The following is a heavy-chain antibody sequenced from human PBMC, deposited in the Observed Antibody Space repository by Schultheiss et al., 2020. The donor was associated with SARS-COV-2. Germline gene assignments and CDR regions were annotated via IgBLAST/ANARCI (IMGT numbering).Heavy chain of an antibody. CDR3: AKVGSRAYYYYMDV. CDR1: GFTFSSYG. V-gene: IGHV3-23*01. Sequence: GGSLRLSCAASGFTFSSYGMHWVRQAPGKGLEWVSAISGSGGSTYYADSVKGRFTISRDNSKNTLYLQMNSLRAEDTAIYYCAKVGSRAYYYYMDVWGKGTTVTVSS. CDR2: ISGSGGST. D-gene: IGHD2-2*01. J-gene: IGHJ6*03.